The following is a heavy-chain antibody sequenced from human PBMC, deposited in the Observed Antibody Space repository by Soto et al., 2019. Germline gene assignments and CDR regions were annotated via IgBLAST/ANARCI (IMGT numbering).Heavy chain of an antibody. V-gene: IGHV3-15*07. CDR3: TTLVLLWFGELLSWFDP. J-gene: IGHJ5*02. CDR1: GFTFSNAW. D-gene: IGHD3-10*01. CDR2: IKSKTDGGTT. Sequence: PGGSLRLSCAASGFTFSNAWMNWVRQAPGKGLEWVGRIKSKTDGGTTDYAAPVKGRFTISRDDSKNTLYLQMNSLKTEDTAVYYCTTLVLLWFGELLSWFDPWGQGTLVTVSS.